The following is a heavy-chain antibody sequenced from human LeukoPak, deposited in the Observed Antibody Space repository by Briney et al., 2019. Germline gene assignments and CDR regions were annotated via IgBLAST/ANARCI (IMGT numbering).Heavy chain of an antibody. CDR3: VRGYSFGPYGMDV. CDR2: ISDSGGST. Sequence: GGSLRLSRSASGFPFSSYAMHWVRQAPGKGLEYVSAISDSGGSTYYADSVKGRFTISRDNSKNTLYLQMSSPRAEDTAVYFCVRGYSFGPYGMDVWGQGTTVTVSS. D-gene: IGHD2-15*01. J-gene: IGHJ6*02. V-gene: IGHV3-64D*09. CDR1: GFPFSSYA.